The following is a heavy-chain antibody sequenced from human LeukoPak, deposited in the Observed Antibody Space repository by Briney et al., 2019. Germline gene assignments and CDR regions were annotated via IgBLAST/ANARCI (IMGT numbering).Heavy chain of an antibody. CDR2: ISWNSGSI. CDR3: AKDARRTFGLSSGLYRGSYYFDY. Sequence: GGSLRLSCAASGFTFDDYAMHWVRQAPGKGLEWVSGISWNSGSIGYADSVKGRFTISKDNSKNTLFLQMNSLRPEDTAVYYCAKDARRTFGLSSGLYRGSYYFDYWGQGTLVTVSS. CDR1: GFTFDDYA. D-gene: IGHD6-19*01. J-gene: IGHJ4*02. V-gene: IGHV3-9*01.